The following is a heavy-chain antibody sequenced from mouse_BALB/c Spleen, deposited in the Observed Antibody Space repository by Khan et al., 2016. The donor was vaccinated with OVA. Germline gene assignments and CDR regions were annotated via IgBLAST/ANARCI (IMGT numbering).Heavy chain of an antibody. V-gene: IGHV1-7*01. CDR3: ANHGSSSAWLTY. CDR1: GYTFTSYW. J-gene: IGHJ3*01. D-gene: IGHD1-1*01. CDR2: INPSTGYT. Sequence: VQLQQSGAELAKPGASVKMSCKASGYTFTSYWMHWVKQRPGQGLEWIGYINPSTGYTEYNQRFKDKATLTADKSSSTAYMQLSSLTSEESAVYYCANHGSSSAWLTYWGQGTLVTFSA.